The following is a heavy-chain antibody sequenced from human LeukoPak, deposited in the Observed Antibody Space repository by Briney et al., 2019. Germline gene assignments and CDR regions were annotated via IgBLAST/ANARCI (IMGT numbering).Heavy chain of an antibody. CDR3: AKRRGEDYLDY. Sequence: GGSLRLSCAASGFTFSSFGMHWVRQAPGNGLAWVGFIRYDGSNKKYADAVTGRFTISRDNSKNTLYLQMSSLRAEDTAVYYCAKRRGEDYLDYWGQGTLVTVSS. J-gene: IGHJ4*02. CDR1: GFTFSSFG. D-gene: IGHD2-21*01. CDR2: IRYDGSNK. V-gene: IGHV3-30*02.